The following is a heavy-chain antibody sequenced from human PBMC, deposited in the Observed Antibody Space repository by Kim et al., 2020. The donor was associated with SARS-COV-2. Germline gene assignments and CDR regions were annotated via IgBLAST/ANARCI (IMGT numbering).Heavy chain of an antibody. CDR2: INTDGSSP. V-gene: IGHV3-74*01. CDR3: VRGRREGMDV. CDR1: GFTFSNYW. J-gene: IGHJ6*02. Sequence: GGSLRLSCAASGFTFSNYWIHWVRQAPGEGLVWVPHINTDGSSPSYADSVKGRFTISRDNAKNTLYLQMNSLRAEDTAVYYCVRGRREGMDVWGQGTTVTVSS.